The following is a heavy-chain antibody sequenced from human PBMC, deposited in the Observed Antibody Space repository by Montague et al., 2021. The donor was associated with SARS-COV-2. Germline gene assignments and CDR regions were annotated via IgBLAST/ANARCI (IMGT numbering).Heavy chain of an antibody. D-gene: IGHD4-11*01. J-gene: IGHJ5*02. Sequence: TLSLTCTVYVGSIRSSSYYWSWIRPPPGKALEWIGYIHYSGSTYYNPSLKSRVTISVDTSKNQFSLKLSSVTAADTAVYYCARVNTVRVYWFDPWGQGTLVTVSS. CDR3: ARVNTVRVYWFDP. V-gene: IGHV4-31*03. CDR2: IHYSGST. CDR1: VGSIRSSSYY.